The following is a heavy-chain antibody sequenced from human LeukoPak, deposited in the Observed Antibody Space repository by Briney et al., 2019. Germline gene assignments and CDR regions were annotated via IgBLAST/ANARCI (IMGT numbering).Heavy chain of an antibody. V-gene: IGHV3-23*01. CDR3: AVGDYADY. CDR2: ISDSGGGT. Sequence: PGGSLRLSCAASGFTFSSYAMSWVRQAPGKGLEWVSAISDSGGGTYYADSVKGRFTISRDTSKNTLFLQMNSLRVEDTAVYYCAVGDYADYWGQGTLVTVSS. D-gene: IGHD2-15*01. CDR1: GFTFSSYA. J-gene: IGHJ4*02.